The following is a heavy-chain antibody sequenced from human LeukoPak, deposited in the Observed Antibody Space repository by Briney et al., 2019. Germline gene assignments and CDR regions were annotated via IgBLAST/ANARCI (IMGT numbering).Heavy chain of an antibody. D-gene: IGHD1-14*01. Sequence: ASVKVSCKVSGYALNELSIHWVRQPPGKGLEWVGGIDREDGQSIYAQNFQGRVSLTDDTSAQTAYMEVTSLRSEDTAVYYCATKNLFHLWGQGTLVTVSS. V-gene: IGHV1-24*01. CDR3: ATKNLFHL. CDR1: GYALNELS. CDR2: IDREDGQS. J-gene: IGHJ5*02.